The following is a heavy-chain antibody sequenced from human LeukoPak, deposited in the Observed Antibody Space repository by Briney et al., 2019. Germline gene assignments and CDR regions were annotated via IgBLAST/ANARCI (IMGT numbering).Heavy chain of an antibody. J-gene: IGHJ6*03. V-gene: IGHV3-23*01. CDR1: GFTFSNYA. CDR3: AKDTSAWWYHRAYMNV. D-gene: IGHD2-15*01. CDR2: ISGSGDTT. Sequence: GGSLRLSCAASGFTFSNYAMSWVRQAPGGGLEWVSAISGSGDTTFHADSVKGRFTTSTDNSKNTLSLQMSGLRVEDSAVYFCAKDTSAWWYHRAYMNVWGTGTTVTVSS.